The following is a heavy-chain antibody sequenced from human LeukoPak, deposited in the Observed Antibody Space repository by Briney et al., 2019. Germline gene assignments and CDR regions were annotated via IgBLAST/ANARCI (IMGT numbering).Heavy chain of an antibody. CDR3: ASYKWELLGNWFDP. D-gene: IGHD1-26*01. Sequence: KSSETLSLTCTVSGGSISSYYWSWIRQPPGKGLEWIGYIYYSGSTNYNPSLKSRVTISVDTSKNQFSLKLSSVTAADTAVYYCASYKWELLGNWFDPWGQGTLVTVSS. CDR2: IYYSGST. V-gene: IGHV4-59*01. CDR1: GGSISSYY. J-gene: IGHJ5*02.